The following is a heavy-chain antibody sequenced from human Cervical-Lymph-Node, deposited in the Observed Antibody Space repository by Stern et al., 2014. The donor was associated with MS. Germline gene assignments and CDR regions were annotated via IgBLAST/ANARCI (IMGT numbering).Heavy chain of an antibody. CDR2: INHHTGDT. J-gene: IGHJ4*02. CDR3: TRGRGTLLYLH. D-gene: IGHD2-15*01. V-gene: IGHV1-2*02. CDR1: GYNFIDYY. Sequence: VQLLESGAALRKPGASVEVSCEASGYNFIDYYIHWVRQAPGQGLEWVGWINHHTGDTRYAQKFLGRVAMTRDTSINTAYLELNSLTSDDTAFYYCTRGRGTLLYLHWGQGTLITVSS.